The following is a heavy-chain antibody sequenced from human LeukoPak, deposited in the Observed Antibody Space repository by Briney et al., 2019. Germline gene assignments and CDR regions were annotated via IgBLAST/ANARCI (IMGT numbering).Heavy chain of an antibody. V-gene: IGHV3-21*01. J-gene: IGHJ4*02. CDR2: ISSSSSYI. Sequence: GGSLRLSCAASGFTFSSYSMNWVRQAPGKGLEWVSSISSSSSYIYYADSVKGRFTISRDNAKNSLYLQMNSLRAEDTAVYYCARGPKNSQYYDFWSGYNRNYWGQGTLVTVSS. CDR3: ARGPKNSQYYDFWSGYNRNY. D-gene: IGHD3-3*01. CDR1: GFTFSSYS.